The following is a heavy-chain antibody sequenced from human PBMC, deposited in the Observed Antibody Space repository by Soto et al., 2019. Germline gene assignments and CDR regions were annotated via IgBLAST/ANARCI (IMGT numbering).Heavy chain of an antibody. CDR3: ATSGFSVAGRFHFVY. Sequence: PSETLSLTCTVSGGSINTYYWSWIRQPPGKRLEWIGYVDYSGNSDSSPSLKRRVTLSIDTSKKQVSLKLNSVTAADTTVSYCATSGFSVAGRFHFVYGGPEIPVAASS. D-gene: IGHD6-19*01. V-gene: IGHV4-59*01. CDR1: GGSINTYY. J-gene: IGHJ4*02. CDR2: VDYSGNS.